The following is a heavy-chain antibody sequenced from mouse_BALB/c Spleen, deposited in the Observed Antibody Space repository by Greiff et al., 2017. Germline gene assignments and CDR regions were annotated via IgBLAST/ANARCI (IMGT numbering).Heavy chain of an antibody. CDR1: GFAFSSYD. CDR2: ISSGGGST. V-gene: IGHV5-12-1*01. Sequence: EVQLQQSGGGLVKPGGSLKLSCAASGFAFSSYDMSWVRQTPEKRLEWVAYISSGGGSTYYPDTVKGRFTISRDNAKNTLYLQMSSLKSEDTAMYYCARHALYYGNYGWFDYWGQGTTLTVSS. CDR3: ARHALYYGNYGWFDY. D-gene: IGHD2-1*01. J-gene: IGHJ2*01.